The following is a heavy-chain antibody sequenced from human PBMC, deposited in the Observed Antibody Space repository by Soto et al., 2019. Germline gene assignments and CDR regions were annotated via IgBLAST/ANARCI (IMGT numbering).Heavy chain of an antibody. CDR1: GGSISSYY. D-gene: IGHD2-8*01. CDR3: ARPSVSYYYYGMDV. Sequence: PSETLSLTCTVSGGSISSYYWSWIRQPPGKGLEWIGYIYYSGSTNYNPSLKSRVTISVDTSKNQFSLKLSSVTAADTAVYYCARPSVSYYYYGMDVWGQGTTVTVSS. CDR2: IYYSGST. J-gene: IGHJ6*02. V-gene: IGHV4-59*01.